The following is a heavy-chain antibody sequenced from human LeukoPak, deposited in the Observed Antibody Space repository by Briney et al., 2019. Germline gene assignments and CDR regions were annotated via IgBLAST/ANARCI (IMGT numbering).Heavy chain of an antibody. CDR1: GFTFSNHA. CDR3: AKELHVAVAVADYYYFYMDV. V-gene: IGHV3-23*01. Sequence: GGSLRLTCAASGFTFSNHAMSWVRQAPGKGLEWVSGISASGGTLYYADSVKGRFTISRDTSKNTPFLQMNSLRAEDTAVYYCAKELHVAVAVADYYYFYMDVWGRGTAVSVSS. D-gene: IGHD6-19*01. J-gene: IGHJ6*03. CDR2: ISASGGTL.